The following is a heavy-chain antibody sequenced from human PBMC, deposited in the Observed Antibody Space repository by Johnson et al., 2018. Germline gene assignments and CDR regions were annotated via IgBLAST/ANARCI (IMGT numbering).Heavy chain of an antibody. V-gene: IGHV3-74*01. CDR1: GFTFSSYW. CDR3: AKGGVTTYYDMDV. CDR2: INSDGSST. Sequence: VQLVESGGGLVQPGGSLRLSCAASGFTFSSYWMHWVRQAPGKGLVWVSRINSDGSSTSYADSVKGRFTISRDNAKNTLYLQMNSLRAEDTAVYYCAKGGVTTYYDMDVWGQGTTVSVSS. J-gene: IGHJ6*02. D-gene: IGHD4-17*01.